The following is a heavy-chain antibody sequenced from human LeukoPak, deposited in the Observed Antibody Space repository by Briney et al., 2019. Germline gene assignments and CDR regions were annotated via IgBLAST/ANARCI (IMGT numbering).Heavy chain of an antibody. Sequence: GGSLRLPCAASGFTVSSNYMSWVRQAPGKGLDGVSVIYSGGSTYYADSVKGRFTISRHNSKNTLYLQMNSLRAEDTAVYYCARLAVAGHTSDYWGQGTLVTVSS. D-gene: IGHD6-19*01. V-gene: IGHV3-53*04. CDR3: ARLAVAGHTSDY. J-gene: IGHJ4*02. CDR1: GFTVSSNY. CDR2: IYSGGST.